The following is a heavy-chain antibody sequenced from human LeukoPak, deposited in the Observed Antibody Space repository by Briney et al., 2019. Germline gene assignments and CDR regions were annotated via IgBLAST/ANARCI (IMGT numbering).Heavy chain of an antibody. CDR3: ASLKLELYYYYYYMDV. J-gene: IGHJ6*03. CDR1: GYTFTSYY. CDR2: MNPSGGST. V-gene: IGHV1-46*01. Sequence: ASVKVSCKASGYTFTSYYMHWVRQAPGEGLEWMGLMNPSGGSTSYAQKFQGRVTMTRDMSTSTVYMELSSLRSEDTAVYYCASLKLELYYYYYYMDVWGKGTTVTVSS. D-gene: IGHD1-7*01.